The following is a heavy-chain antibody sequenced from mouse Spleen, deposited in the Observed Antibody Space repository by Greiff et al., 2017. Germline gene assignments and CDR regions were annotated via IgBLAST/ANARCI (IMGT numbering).Heavy chain of an antibody. CDR3: ANYYGNYYAMDY. D-gene: IGHD2-1*01. J-gene: IGHJ4*01. Sequence: QVHVKQSGAELVRPGASVKLSCKASGYTFTDYYINWVKQRPGQGLEWIARIYPGSGNTYYNEKFKGKATLTAEKSSSTAYMQLSSLTSEGSAVYFCANYYGNYYAMDYWGQGTSVTVSS. CDR2: IYPGSGNT. V-gene: IGHV1-76*01. CDR1: GYTFTDYY.